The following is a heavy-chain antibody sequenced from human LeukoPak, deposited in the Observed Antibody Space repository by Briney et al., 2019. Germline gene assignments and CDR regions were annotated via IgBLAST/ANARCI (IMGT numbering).Heavy chain of an antibody. V-gene: IGHV3-7*03. CDR2: IKQDGSDK. CDR3: ARDMAAGSLFDP. J-gene: IGHJ5*02. Sequence: PGGSLRLSCTASGFTFSSYWMNWVRQPPGKGLEWVANIKQDGSDKHYPDPMKRRTTISRDNVKNSLYLQMNGLRAEDTGVYYCARDMAAGSLFDPWGQGTLVTVSS. D-gene: IGHD6-19*01. CDR1: GFTFSSYW.